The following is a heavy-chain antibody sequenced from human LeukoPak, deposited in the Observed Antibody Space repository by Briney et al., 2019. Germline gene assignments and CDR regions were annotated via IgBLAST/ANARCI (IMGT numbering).Heavy chain of an antibody. CDR2: ISSSGDST. D-gene: IGHD6-19*01. CDR3: VKDGMAVAGTAPLDY. J-gene: IGHJ4*02. Sequence: PGGSLRLSCSASGFTFSSYAMHWVRQAPGKGLEYVSAISSSGDSTYCADSVKGRFTISRDNSKNTLYLQMSSLRPEDAAVYYCVKDGMAVAGTAPLDYWGLGILVTVSS. CDR1: GFTFSSYA. V-gene: IGHV3-64D*08.